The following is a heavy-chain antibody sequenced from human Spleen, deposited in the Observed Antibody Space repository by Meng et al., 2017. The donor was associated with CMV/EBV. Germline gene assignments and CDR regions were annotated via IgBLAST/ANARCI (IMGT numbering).Heavy chain of an antibody. D-gene: IGHD2-21*02. J-gene: IGHJ4*02. CDR2: IWYDGSKK. Sequence: SGCTFINYGMHWVRQPAGKGLEWVAVIWYDGSKKYYADSVKGRFTIPRDNSKNTLYLQMNSLRAEDTAVYYCAKDLEVYGGHSYGDYWGQGGLVTVSS. V-gene: IGHV3-33*06. CDR1: GCTFINYG. CDR3: AKDLEVYGGHSYGDY.